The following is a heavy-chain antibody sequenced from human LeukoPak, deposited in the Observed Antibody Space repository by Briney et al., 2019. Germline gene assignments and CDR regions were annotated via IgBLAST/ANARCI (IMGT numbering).Heavy chain of an antibody. CDR3: ARDLWATCCSSISCAYFDY. CDR2: IWHDGSKK. D-gene: IGHD2-2*01. CDR1: GFTFSSYG. Sequence: GRSLRLSCAASGFTFSSYGMHWVRQAPGKGLEWVAVIWHDGSKKYYADFVKGRFTISRDNSRNTLYLEMNSLRAEDTAVYYCARDLWATCCSSISCAYFDYWGQGILVTVSS. V-gene: IGHV3-33*01. J-gene: IGHJ4*02.